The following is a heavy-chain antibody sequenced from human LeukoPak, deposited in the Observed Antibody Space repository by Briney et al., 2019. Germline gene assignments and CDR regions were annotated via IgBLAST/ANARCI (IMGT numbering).Heavy chain of an antibody. Sequence: ASVTVSFKSSGYTFTSYGVSWVRQAPGQGLAWMGWISAYSGNTNYAQKLQGRVTMTTDASTSTAYMELRSLRSDDTAVYYCARDPPFLGPQLLWFGAPDAFDIWGQGTMVTVSS. V-gene: IGHV1-18*01. CDR3: ARDPPFLGPQLLWFGAPDAFDI. CDR1: GYTFTSYG. CDR2: ISAYSGNT. D-gene: IGHD3-10*01. J-gene: IGHJ3*02.